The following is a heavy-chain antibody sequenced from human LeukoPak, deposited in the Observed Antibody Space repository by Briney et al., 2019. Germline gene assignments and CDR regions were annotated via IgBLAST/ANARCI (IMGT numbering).Heavy chain of an antibody. V-gene: IGHV4-59*12. CDR2: IHYSGSA. CDR3: ARPRITMVSHRGYRDV. Sequence: PSETLSLTCMVSNGPTNTFQRSWIRQPPGKGLEWIGNIHYSGSANYNPSLTSRAIISVDTSKNQFSLKLSSVTVADTAVYYGARPRITMVSHRGYRDVWGKGTTVTISS. D-gene: IGHD3-10*01. CDR1: NGPTNTFQ. J-gene: IGHJ6*03.